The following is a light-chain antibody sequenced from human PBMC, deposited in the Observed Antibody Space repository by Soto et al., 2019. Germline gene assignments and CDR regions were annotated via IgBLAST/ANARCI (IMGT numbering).Light chain of an antibody. CDR3: AAWDDSLNAYV. V-gene: IGLV1-44*01. CDR2: SYN. Sequence: QSVLTQPPSASGTPGQRVTISCSGSTSNIGSNTVNWYQQLPGTAPKLLIYSYNERPSGVPDRFSGSKSGTSASLAISGLQSEDEADYYCAAWDDSLNAYVFGTGTKVTVL. J-gene: IGLJ1*01. CDR1: TSNIGSNT.